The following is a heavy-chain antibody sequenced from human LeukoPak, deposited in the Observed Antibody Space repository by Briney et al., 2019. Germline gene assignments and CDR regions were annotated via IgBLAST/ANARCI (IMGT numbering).Heavy chain of an antibody. D-gene: IGHD2-15*01. V-gene: IGHV1-2*02. CDR3: ASARWSGQSADFDY. J-gene: IGHJ4*02. CDR1: GYTFTGYY. Sequence: ASVKVSCKASGYTFTGYYMHWVRQAPGQGLEWMGWINPNSGDTNYAQKFQRRVTMTRDTSISTAYMELSGLRSDDTAVYYCASARWSGQSADFDYWGQGTLVTVSS. CDR2: INPNSGDT.